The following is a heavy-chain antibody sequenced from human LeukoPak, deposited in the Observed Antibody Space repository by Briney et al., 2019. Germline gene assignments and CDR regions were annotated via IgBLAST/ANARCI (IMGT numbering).Heavy chain of an antibody. CDR3: PRSSGYDY. J-gene: IGHJ4*02. D-gene: IGHD3-22*01. Sequence: ASVKVSCKSSGYTFTIYYMHWVRQAPGKGVEWMGIIIPRGGGTHYAQKFQDRVTITRDTSTNKVYMDVRALRSGDTAVCLLPRSSGYDYWGQGTLGTV. CDR1: GYTFTIYY. CDR2: IIPRGGGT. V-gene: IGHV1-46*01.